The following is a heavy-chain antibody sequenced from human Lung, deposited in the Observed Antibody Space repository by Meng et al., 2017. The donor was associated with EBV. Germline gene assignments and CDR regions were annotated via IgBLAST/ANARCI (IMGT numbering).Heavy chain of an antibody. J-gene: IGHJ4*02. CDR3: ARDWEGSWAVFDY. D-gene: IGHD6-13*01. V-gene: IGHV1-2*04. CDR2: INPNSGGT. CDR1: GYTFTGYY. Sequence: VQLVQSVAELRKPGASVKFSFKASGYTFTGYYMHWVRQAPGQGLEWMGWINPNSGGTNYAQKFQGWVTMTRDTSISTAYMELSRLRSDDTAVYYCARDWEGSWAVFDYWGQGTLVNV.